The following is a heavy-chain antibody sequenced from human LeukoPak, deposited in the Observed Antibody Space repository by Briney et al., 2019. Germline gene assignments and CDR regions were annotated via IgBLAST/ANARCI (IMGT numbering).Heavy chain of an antibody. CDR2: IEPDGSGK. J-gene: IGHJ4*02. D-gene: IGHD3-10*01. CDR1: GFSFRDYW. V-gene: IGHV3-7*01. Sequence: PGGSLRLSCAVSGFSFRDYWMSWVRQAPGKGLEWVADIEPDGSGKTYVDSVKGRFTISRDNAQQSLYLQMDTLTAEDTAVYYCVTSWVRQQRDFWGQGTLVTVSS. CDR3: VTSWVRQQRDF.